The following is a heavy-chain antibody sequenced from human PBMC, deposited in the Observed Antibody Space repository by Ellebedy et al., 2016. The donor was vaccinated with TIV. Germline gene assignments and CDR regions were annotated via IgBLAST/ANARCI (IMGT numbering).Heavy chain of an antibody. CDR1: GFSLTTSGMC. D-gene: IGHD6-19*01. CDR3: ARMARSSGRVRFDY. V-gene: IGHV2-70*11. CDR2: IDWDDDK. J-gene: IGHJ4*02. Sequence: SGPTLVKPTQTLTLTCTFSGFSLTTSGMCVSWIRQPPGKALEWLARIDWDDDKYYNTVLRTRLTISKDTSKNQVVLTMTNMDPVDTATYYCARMARSSGRVRFDYWGQGILVTVSS.